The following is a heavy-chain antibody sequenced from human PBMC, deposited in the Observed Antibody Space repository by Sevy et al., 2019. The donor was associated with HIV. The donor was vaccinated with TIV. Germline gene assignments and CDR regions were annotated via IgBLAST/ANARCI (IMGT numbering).Heavy chain of an antibody. V-gene: IGHV4-38-2*02. CDR1: GFSISSGYY. J-gene: IGHJ6*02. CDR3: ARSSAGDRLDYYGMDV. Sequence: SETLSLTCTVSGFSISSGYYWGWIRQSPEKGLEWIGNIYHSGRTYYKPSLKSRVTISVDTSKNQFSLKLISVTAADTAVYYGARSSAGDRLDYYGMDVWGQGTTVTVSS. CDR2: IYHSGRT. D-gene: IGHD2-21*02.